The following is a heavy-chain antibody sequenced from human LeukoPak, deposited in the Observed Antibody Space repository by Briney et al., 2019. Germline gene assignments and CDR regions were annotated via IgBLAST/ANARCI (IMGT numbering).Heavy chain of an antibody. CDR2: ISNSGST. D-gene: IGHD3-10*01. J-gene: IGHJ3*02. Sequence: SETLSLTCTVSGGSVSSGSYYWSWIRQPPGKGLEWIGYISNSGSTNYNPSLKSRVSISADTPKNQFSLKLRSVTAADTAVYYCARDGSLGFGELFGAFDIWGQGTMVTVSS. V-gene: IGHV4-61*01. CDR1: GGSVSSGSYY. CDR3: ARDGSLGFGELFGAFDI.